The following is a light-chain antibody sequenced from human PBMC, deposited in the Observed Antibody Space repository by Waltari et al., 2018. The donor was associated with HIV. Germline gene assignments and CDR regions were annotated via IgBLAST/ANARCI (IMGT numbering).Light chain of an antibody. CDR2: GAS. J-gene: IGKJ4*01. V-gene: IGKV1-16*02. CDR1: QDISHL. CDR3: QQYTSFPLT. Sequence: DVQMTPSPSSLSASIGDRVIISCRASQDISHLLAWFQKRPGKAPNSLIYGASTLQTGVPSSKFSGTGSGTDFTLTITNLQPEDVATYYCQQYTSFPLTFGGGTTVEI.